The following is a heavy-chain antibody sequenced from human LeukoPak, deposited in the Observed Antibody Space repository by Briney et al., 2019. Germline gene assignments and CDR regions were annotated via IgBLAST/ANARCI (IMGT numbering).Heavy chain of an antibody. V-gene: IGHV3-30-3*01. D-gene: IGHD6-13*01. J-gene: IGHJ4*02. Sequence: GGSLRLSCAASGFTFSSYAMHWVRQAPGKGLECVADISYDGSNKYYADSVKGRFTISRDNSKNTLYLQMNSLRAEDTAVYYCARALRAAGTYDYFVYWGQGTLVTVSS. CDR3: ARALRAAGTYDYFVY. CDR1: GFTFSSYA. CDR2: ISYDGSNK.